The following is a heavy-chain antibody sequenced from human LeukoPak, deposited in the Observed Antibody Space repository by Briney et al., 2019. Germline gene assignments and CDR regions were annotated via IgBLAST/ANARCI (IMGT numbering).Heavy chain of an antibody. D-gene: IGHD5-18*01. V-gene: IGHV3-23*01. J-gene: IGHJ6*02. CDR2: ISGSGGST. CDR3: ARDLYSYGDYYYYGMDV. CDR1: GFTFSSYA. Sequence: PGGSLRLSCAASGFTFSSYAMSWVRQAPGKGLEWVSAISGSGGSTYYADSVKGRFTISRDNSKNTLYLQMNSLRAEDTAVYYCARDLYSYGDYYYYGMDVWGQGTTVTVSS.